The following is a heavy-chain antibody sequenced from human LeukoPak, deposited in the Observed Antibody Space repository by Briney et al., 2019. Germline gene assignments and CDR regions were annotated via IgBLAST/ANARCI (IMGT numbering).Heavy chain of an antibody. CDR1: GGSVRSSTYY. Sequence: SETLSLACSVSGGSVRSSTYYWGWIRQAPGKGLEWVGTISYSDSTNYNPSLKSRVTISVDMSKNQLSLNLNSVTAADTAVYYCARQTNRGAGNFASWGQGTLVTISS. V-gene: IGHV4-39*01. CDR3: ARQTNRGAGNFAS. CDR2: ISYSDST. J-gene: IGHJ4*02. D-gene: IGHD1-1*01.